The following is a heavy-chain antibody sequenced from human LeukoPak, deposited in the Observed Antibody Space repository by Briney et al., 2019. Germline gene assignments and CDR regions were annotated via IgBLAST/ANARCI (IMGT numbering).Heavy chain of an antibody. J-gene: IGHJ5*02. CDR3: ARDEIFGWFDP. V-gene: IGHV4-61*02. CDR1: GGSISSGSYY. Sequence: PSETLSLTCTVSGGSISSGSYYWSWIRQPAGKGLEWIGRIYTSGSTNYNPSLKSRVTISVDTSKNQFSLKLSSVTAADTAVCYCARDEIFGWFDPWGQGTLVTVSS. D-gene: IGHD3-3*01. CDR2: IYTSGST.